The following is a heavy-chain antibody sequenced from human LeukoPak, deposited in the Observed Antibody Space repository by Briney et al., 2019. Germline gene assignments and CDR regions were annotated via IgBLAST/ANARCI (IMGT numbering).Heavy chain of an antibody. CDR2: IKPDGSEK. J-gene: IGHJ4*02. D-gene: IGHD6-13*01. CDR3: ASGYSSSWATFDY. CDR1: GFTFSSYW. V-gene: IGHV3-7*01. Sequence: GGSLRLSCAASGFTFSSYWMTWVRQAPGKGLEWVANIKPDGSEKYYVDSVKGRFTISRDNAKNSLYLQMNSLRADDTAVYYCASGYSSSWATFDYWGQGTLVTVSS.